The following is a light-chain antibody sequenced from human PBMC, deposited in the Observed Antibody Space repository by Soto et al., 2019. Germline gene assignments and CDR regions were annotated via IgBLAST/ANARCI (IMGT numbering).Light chain of an antibody. Sequence: DIQLTQSPSFMSASIGDRVTITCRASQGISSYLAWCQQKPGKAPKLLIYAASTLQSGVPSRFSGSGSGTEFTLTISSLQPEDFATYYCQQLNSHPRTFGPGTKVDIK. V-gene: IGKV1-9*01. CDR3: QQLNSHPRT. CDR1: QGISSY. J-gene: IGKJ3*01. CDR2: AAS.